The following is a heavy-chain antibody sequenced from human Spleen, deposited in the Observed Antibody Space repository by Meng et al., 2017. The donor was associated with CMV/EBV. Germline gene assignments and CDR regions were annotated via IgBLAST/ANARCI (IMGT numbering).Heavy chain of an antibody. CDR3: EVGSTNDGFDI. V-gene: IGHV4-34*01. CDR2: INHGGST. CDR1: GGSFSGYY. Sequence: LTCAVYGGSFSGYYRSWIRQPPGKGLEWIGEINHGGSTYYNPSLKSRVTISLDTSKNQFSLNLRSVTAADTAVYYCEVGSTNDGFDIWGQGTMVTVSS. J-gene: IGHJ3*02. D-gene: IGHD5/OR15-5a*01.